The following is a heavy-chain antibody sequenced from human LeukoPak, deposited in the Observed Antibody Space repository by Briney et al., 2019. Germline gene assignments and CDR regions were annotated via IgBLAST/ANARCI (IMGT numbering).Heavy chain of an antibody. CDR1: GGTFSSYA. V-gene: IGHV1-69*13. J-gene: IGHJ3*02. CDR2: IIPIVGTA. Sequence: ASVKVSCKASGGTFSSYAISWVRQAPGQGLEWMGGIIPIVGTANYAQKFQGRVTITADESTSTAYMELSSLRSEDTAVYYCARDRGRAFDIWGQGTMVTVSS. CDR3: ARDRGRAFDI. D-gene: IGHD1-26*01.